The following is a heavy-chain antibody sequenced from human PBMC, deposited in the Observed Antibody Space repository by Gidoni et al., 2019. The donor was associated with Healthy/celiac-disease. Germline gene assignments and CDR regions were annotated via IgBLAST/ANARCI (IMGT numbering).Heavy chain of an antibody. D-gene: IGHD2-15*01. CDR1: GFTFDDYT. V-gene: IGHV3-43*01. CDR3: AKDLREGGDY. J-gene: IGHJ4*02. CDR2: ISWDGGST. Sequence: EVQLVESGGVVVPPGGSLRLSCAASGFTFDDYTMPWVRQAPGKGMEWVSLISWDGGSTYYADSVKGRFTISRDNSKNSLYLQMNSLRTEDTALYYCAKDLREGGDYWGQGTLVTVSS.